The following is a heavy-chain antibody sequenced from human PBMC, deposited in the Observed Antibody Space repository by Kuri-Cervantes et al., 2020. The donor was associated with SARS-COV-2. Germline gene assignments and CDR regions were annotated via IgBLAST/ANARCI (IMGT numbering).Heavy chain of an antibody. J-gene: IGHJ4*02. V-gene: IGHV4-59*01. CDR1: GGSISSYY. D-gene: IGHD3-10*01. CDR3: AGGGRARGVNSFDY. CDR2: IYYTGSA. Sequence: SETLSLTCTVSGGSISSYYWNWIQQPPGKGLEWIAYIYYTGSANYNPSLKIRVTISVDTSKNQFSLKLSSVTAADTAVYYCAGGGRARGVNSFDYWGQGTLVTVSS.